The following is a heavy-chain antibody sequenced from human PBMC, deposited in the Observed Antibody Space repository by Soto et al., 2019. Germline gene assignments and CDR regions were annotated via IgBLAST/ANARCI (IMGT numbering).Heavy chain of an antibody. Sequence: QVQLVESGGGVVQPGRSLRLSCAASGFTFSNYGMHWVRQPPGKGLEWVAVTSYDGSTKYYADSVKGRFTISRDNSKNTLYLQMSSLRPEDTALYYCARDGGAYWGQGTLVIVSS. CDR3: ARDGGAY. CDR2: TSYDGSTK. CDR1: GFTFSNYG. V-gene: IGHV3-30*03. D-gene: IGHD3-16*01. J-gene: IGHJ4*02.